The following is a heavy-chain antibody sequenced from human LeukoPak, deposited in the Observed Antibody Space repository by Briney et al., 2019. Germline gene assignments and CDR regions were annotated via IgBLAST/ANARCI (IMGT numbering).Heavy chain of an antibody. CDR1: GYTLTELS. V-gene: IGHV1-24*01. CDR2: FDPEDGET. D-gene: IGHD1-26*01. CDR3: ATDVYSGSYYGAFDI. Sequence: ASVKVSCKVSGYTLTELSMHWVRRAPGKGLEWMGGFDPEDGETIYAQKFQGRATMTEDTSTDTAYMELSSLRSEDTAVYYCATDVYSGSYYGAFDIWGQGTMVTVSS. J-gene: IGHJ3*02.